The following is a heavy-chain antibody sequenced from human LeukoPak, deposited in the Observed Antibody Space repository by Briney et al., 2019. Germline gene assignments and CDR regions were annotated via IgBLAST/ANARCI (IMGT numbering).Heavy chain of an antibody. CDR3: ARDRAHYSYGFRY. V-gene: IGHV1-2*02. CDR1: GYTFTGYY. CDR2: NNPNSGGT. Sequence: GASVKVSCKASGYTFTGYYMHWVRQAPGQGLEWMGWNNPNSGGTNYAQKFQGRVTMTRDTSISTAYMELSRLRSDDTAVYYCARDRAHYSYGFRYWGQGTLVTVSS. J-gene: IGHJ4*02. D-gene: IGHD5-18*01.